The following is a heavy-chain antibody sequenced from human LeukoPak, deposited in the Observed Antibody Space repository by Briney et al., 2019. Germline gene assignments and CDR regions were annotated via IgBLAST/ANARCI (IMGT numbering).Heavy chain of an antibody. CDR1: GGSISSSSYY. V-gene: IGHV4-39*01. J-gene: IGHJ3*02. D-gene: IGHD6-6*01. Sequence: SETLSLTCTVSGGSISSSSYYWGWIRQPPGKGLEWIGSIYYSGSTYYNPSLKSRVTISVDTSKNQFSLKLSSVTAADTAVYYCARPSGEGSSSPINDAFDIWGQGTMVTVSS. CDR2: IYYSGST. CDR3: ARPSGEGSSSPINDAFDI.